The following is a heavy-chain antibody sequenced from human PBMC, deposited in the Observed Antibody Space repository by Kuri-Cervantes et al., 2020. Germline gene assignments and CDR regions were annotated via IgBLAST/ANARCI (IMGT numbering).Heavy chain of an antibody. D-gene: IGHD4-17*01. V-gene: IGHV4-39*01. CDR2: IYYSGST. CDR3: ARHDYGVDY. CDR1: GGSTSSSSYY. J-gene: IGHJ4*02. Sequence: CTVSGGSTSSSSYYWGWIRQPPGKGLEWIAGIYYSGSTYYNPSLMSRVTISVDTSKNQFSLKLSSVTAADTAVYYCARHDYGVDYWGQGTLVTVSS.